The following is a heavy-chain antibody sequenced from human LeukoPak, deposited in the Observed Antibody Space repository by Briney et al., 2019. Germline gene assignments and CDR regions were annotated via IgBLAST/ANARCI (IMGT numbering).Heavy chain of an antibody. Sequence: ASVKVSCKVSGYTLTELSMHWVRPAPGKGLEWMGGFDPEDGETIYAQKFQGRVTMTEDTSTDTAYMELSSLRSEDTAVYYCATASWYYGSGSYLYFQHWGQGTLVAVSS. CDR2: FDPEDGET. CDR1: GYTLTELS. V-gene: IGHV1-24*01. CDR3: ATASWYYGSGSYLYFQH. D-gene: IGHD3-10*01. J-gene: IGHJ1*01.